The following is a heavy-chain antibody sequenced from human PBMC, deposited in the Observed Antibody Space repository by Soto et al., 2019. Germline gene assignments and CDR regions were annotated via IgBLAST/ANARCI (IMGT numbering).Heavy chain of an antibody. Sequence: PGGSLRLSCAASGFTFSSYDMHWVRQATGKGLEWVSAIGTAGDTYYPGSVKGRFTISRENAKNSLYLQMNSLRAGDTAVYYCARGCSSTSCYGAFDIWGQGTMVTVSS. D-gene: IGHD2-2*01. CDR1: GFTFSSYD. J-gene: IGHJ3*02. CDR3: ARGCSSTSCYGAFDI. V-gene: IGHV3-13*01. CDR2: IGTAGDT.